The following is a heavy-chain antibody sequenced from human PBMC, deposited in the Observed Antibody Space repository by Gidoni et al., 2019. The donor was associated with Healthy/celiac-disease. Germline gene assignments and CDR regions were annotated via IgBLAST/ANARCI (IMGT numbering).Heavy chain of an antibody. CDR2: ISWNSGSI. Sequence: DVQLVESGGVLVQPGRSLRLSCAASGFTFDDYARHWVRQAPGKGLEWVSGISWNSGSIGYADSVKGRFTISRDNAKNSLDLQMNSLRAEDTALYYCAKDMVGYSYAHGLGYWGQGTLVTVSS. CDR3: AKDMVGYSYAHGLGY. V-gene: IGHV3-9*01. CDR1: GFTFDDYA. D-gene: IGHD5-18*01. J-gene: IGHJ4*02.